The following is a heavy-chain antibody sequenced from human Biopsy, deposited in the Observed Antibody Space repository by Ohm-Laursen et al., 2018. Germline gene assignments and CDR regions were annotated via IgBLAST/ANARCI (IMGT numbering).Heavy chain of an antibody. J-gene: IGHJ3*01. V-gene: IGHV4-59*01. D-gene: IGHD5-24*01. Sequence: TLSLTWTVSGGSIINNYWSWIRQPPGKGLEWIGYIYFTGSTNYNPSLKSRVTISVDTSKNQFSLRLSSVTAADTAVYYCARDSGGMATILDAFDLWGQGTMVTVSP. CDR2: IYFTGST. CDR3: ARDSGGMATILDAFDL. CDR1: GGSIINNY.